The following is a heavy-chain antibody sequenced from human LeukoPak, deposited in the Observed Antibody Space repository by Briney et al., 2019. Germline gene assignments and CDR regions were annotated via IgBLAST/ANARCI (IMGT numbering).Heavy chain of an antibody. Sequence: GGSLRLSRAASGFTFSSYSMNWVRQAPGKGLEWVSSISSSSSYIYYADSVKGRFTISRDNAKNSLYLQMNSLRAEDTAVYYCARDLLGQWGFVDYWGQGTLVTVSS. J-gene: IGHJ4*02. CDR2: ISSSSSYI. CDR1: GFTFSSYS. V-gene: IGHV3-21*01. D-gene: IGHD2-15*01. CDR3: ARDLLGQWGFVDY.